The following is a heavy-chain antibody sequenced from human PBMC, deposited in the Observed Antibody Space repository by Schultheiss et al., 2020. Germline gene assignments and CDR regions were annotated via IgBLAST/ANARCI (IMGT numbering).Heavy chain of an antibody. CDR1: RFSFSSYE. D-gene: IGHD3-10*01. CDR3: ARDSEYYYGSGSYYIRWFDP. Sequence: GGSLRLSCAVSRFSFSSYEMNWVRQAPGKGLEWVSYISSSGSTIYYANSVKGRFTISRDNSKNSLYLQMNSLRDEDTAVYYCARDSEYYYGSGSYYIRWFDPWGQGTLVTVSS. J-gene: IGHJ5*02. CDR2: ISSSGSTI. V-gene: IGHV3-48*03.